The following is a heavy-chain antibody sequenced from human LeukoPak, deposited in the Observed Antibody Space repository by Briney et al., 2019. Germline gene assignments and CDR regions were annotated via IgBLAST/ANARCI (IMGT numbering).Heavy chain of an antibody. D-gene: IGHD4-17*01. CDR1: GYTFTGYY. CDR3: ARDDNGDNWFDP. V-gene: IGHV1-2*02. J-gene: IGHJ5*02. Sequence: ASVKVSCKASGYTFTGYYMHWVRQAPGQGLEWMGWINPNSGGTNYAQNFQGRVTMTRDTSISTAYMEVSRLRSEDTAVYYCARDDNGDNWFDPWGQGTLVTVSS. CDR2: INPNSGGT.